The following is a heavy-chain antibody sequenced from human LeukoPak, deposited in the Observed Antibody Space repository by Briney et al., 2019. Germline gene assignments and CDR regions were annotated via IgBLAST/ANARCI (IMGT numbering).Heavy chain of an antibody. V-gene: IGHV3-43*02. CDR3: ATWAFYHNLDV. J-gene: IGHJ6*02. CDR1: GFTIGPYA. Sequence: GGALRLSCAASGFTIGPYAMYWVRQGPGRGLEWVSVIKADGSGTFYADSVRGRFTTSRDNSKNSLYLQMNSLTSEDTALYYCATWAFYHNLDVWGQGTTVIVSS. D-gene: IGHD2/OR15-2a*01. CDR2: IKADGSGT.